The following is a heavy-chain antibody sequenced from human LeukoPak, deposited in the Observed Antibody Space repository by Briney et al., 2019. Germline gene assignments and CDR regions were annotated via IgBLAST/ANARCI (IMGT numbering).Heavy chain of an antibody. CDR2: IYYSGST. V-gene: IGHV4-30-4*01. D-gene: IGHD3-9*01. Sequence: SETLSLTCTVSGVSISSGDYYWSWIRQPPGKGLEWIGYIYYSGSTYYNPSLKSRVTISVDTSKNQFSLKLSSVTAADTAVYYCARDSYDILTGYSYWGQGTLVTVSS. CDR3: ARDSYDILTGYSY. CDR1: GVSISSGDYY. J-gene: IGHJ4*02.